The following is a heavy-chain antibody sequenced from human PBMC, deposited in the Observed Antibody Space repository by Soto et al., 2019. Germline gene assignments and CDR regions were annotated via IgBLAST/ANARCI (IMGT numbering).Heavy chain of an antibody. D-gene: IGHD6-6*01. CDR1: GFTFSSYG. CDR3: AKDIAARPPHYCDY. V-gene: IGHV3-9*01. J-gene: IGHJ4*02. Sequence: AGGSLRLSCAASGFTFSSYGMHWVRQAPGKGLEWVAGISWNSGTIAYADSVEGRFTISRDNAKNSLYLQMNSLRAEDTALYYCAKDIAARPPHYCDYWGQGTLVTVSS. CDR2: ISWNSGTI.